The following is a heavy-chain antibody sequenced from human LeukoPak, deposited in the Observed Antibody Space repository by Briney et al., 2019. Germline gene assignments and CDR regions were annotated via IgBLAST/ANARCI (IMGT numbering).Heavy chain of an antibody. D-gene: IGHD3-3*01. Sequence: SHTLSLTCTVSGGSISSGTYFWNCIRQPPGKGLEGIGYIYHIGSTYYTPYLKSRVTISVDRSKNQVSLKLSSVTGADTAVYYCVGGYYDFWSGLRGAFDIWGQGTMVTVSS. CDR1: GGSISSGTYF. J-gene: IGHJ3*02. CDR3: VGGYYDFWSGLRGAFDI. CDR2: IYHIGST. V-gene: IGHV4-30-2*01.